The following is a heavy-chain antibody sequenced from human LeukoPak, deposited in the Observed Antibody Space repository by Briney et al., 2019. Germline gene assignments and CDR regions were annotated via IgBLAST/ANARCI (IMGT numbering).Heavy chain of an antibody. D-gene: IGHD5-18*01. J-gene: IGHJ6*02. CDR1: GYTFTSYD. CDR3: ARDRIKIQPMDV. Sequence: GASVKVSCKASGYTFTSYDINWVRQATGQGLEWMGRMNPNSGNTGYAQKFQGRVTMTRNTSISTAYMELSSLRSEDTAVYYCARDRIKIQPMDVWGQGTTVTVSS. V-gene: IGHV1-8*01. CDR2: MNPNSGNT.